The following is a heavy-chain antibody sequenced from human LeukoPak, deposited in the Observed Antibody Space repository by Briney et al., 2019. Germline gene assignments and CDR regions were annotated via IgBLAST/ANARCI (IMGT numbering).Heavy chain of an antibody. CDR2: IYTSGGT. CDR1: GGSISSYY. V-gene: IGHV4-4*07. CDR3: AREVRYCSGGSCYRIFDY. Sequence: PSETLSLTCTVSGGSISSYYWSWLRQPAGKGLEWIGRIYTSGGTNYNPSLKSRVTMSVDTSKNQFSLKLSSVTAADTAVYYCAREVRYCSGGSCYRIFDYWGQGTLVTVSS. D-gene: IGHD2-15*01. J-gene: IGHJ4*02.